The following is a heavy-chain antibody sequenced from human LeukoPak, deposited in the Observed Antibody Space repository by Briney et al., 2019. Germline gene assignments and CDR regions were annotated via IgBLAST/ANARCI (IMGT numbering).Heavy chain of an antibody. CDR3: ARETIRPYDSSPWTCDAFDI. CDR1: GFTFSSYS. Sequence: HSGGSLRLSCAASGFTFSSYSMNWVRQAPGKGLEWVSYISSSSSTIYYADSVKGRFTISRDNAKNSLYLQMNSLRAEDTAVYYCARETIRPYDSSPWTCDAFDIWGQGTMVTVSS. CDR2: ISSSSSTI. D-gene: IGHD3-22*01. V-gene: IGHV3-48*04. J-gene: IGHJ3*02.